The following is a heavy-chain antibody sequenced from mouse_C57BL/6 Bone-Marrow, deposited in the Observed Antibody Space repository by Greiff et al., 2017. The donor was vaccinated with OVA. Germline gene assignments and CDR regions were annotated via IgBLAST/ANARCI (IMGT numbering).Heavy chain of an antibody. CDR3: ARLRLRRGDYFDY. V-gene: IGHV1-64*01. J-gene: IGHJ2*01. CDR1: GYTFTSYW. CDR2: IHPNSGST. D-gene: IGHD2-4*01. Sequence: QVQLQQPGAELVKPGASVKLSCKASGYTFTSYWMHWVKQRPGQGLEWIGMIHPNSGSTNYNEKFKSKATLTVDKSSSTAYMQLSSLTSEDSAVYYGARLRLRRGDYFDYWGQGTTLTVSS.